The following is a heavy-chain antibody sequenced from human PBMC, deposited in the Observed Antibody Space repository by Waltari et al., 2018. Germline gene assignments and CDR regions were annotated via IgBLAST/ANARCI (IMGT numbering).Heavy chain of an antibody. D-gene: IGHD3-3*01. Sequence: QLQLQESGSGLVKPSQTLSLTCAVSGGSISSGGYSWSWIRQPPGKGLEWIGYIYHSGSTYYNPSLKSRVPISVDRSNNQFSLKLSSVTAADTAVYYCARGDFWSGSPSFRWFDPWGQGTLVTVSS. CDR3: ARGDFWSGSPSFRWFDP. CDR2: IYHSGST. V-gene: IGHV4-30-2*01. CDR1: GGSISSGGYS. J-gene: IGHJ5*02.